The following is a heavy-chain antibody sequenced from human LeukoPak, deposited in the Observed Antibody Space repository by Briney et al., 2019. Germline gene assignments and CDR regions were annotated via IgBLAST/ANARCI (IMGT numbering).Heavy chain of an antibody. J-gene: IGHJ4*02. D-gene: IGHD6-19*01. CDR2: IYPGDSDT. Sequence: GESLKISCKGSGYSFTSCWIGWVRQMPGKGLEWMGIIYPGDSDTRYSPSFQGQVTISADKSISTAYLQWSSLKASDTAMYYCARVRSVGLVPVAYFDYWGQGTLVTVSS. CDR1: GYSFTSCW. V-gene: IGHV5-51*01. CDR3: ARVRSVGLVPVAYFDY.